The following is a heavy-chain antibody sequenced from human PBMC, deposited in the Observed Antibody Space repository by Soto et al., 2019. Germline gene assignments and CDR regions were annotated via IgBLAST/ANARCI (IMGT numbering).Heavy chain of an antibody. V-gene: IGHV1-8*01. J-gene: IGHJ4*02. Sequence: QVQLVQSGAALKKPGASVKVSCKASGYTFSNYDMNWVRQATGQGPAWIGWVNPKNGDTGYAQKFQGRVTLTTDISTTTAYMELTSLRSEDTASYYCAKVSRKGSAIDFDYWGQGTLITVSS. D-gene: IGHD3-10*01. CDR1: GYTFSNYD. CDR2: VNPKNGDT. CDR3: AKVSRKGSAIDFDY.